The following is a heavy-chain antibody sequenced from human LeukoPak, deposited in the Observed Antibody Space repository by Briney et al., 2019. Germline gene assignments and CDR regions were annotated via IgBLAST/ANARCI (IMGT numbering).Heavy chain of an antibody. CDR3: AKDYYYDSSGFTEDYFDY. D-gene: IGHD3-22*01. V-gene: IGHV3-30*02. CDR1: GFTFSSYG. Sequence: GGSLRLSXAASGFTFSSYGMHWVRQAPGKGLEWVAFIWYDGSNKYYADSVNGRFTISRDNSKNTLYLQMNSLRAEDTAVYYCAKDYYYDSSGFTEDYFDYWGQGTLVTVSS. J-gene: IGHJ4*02. CDR2: IWYDGSNK.